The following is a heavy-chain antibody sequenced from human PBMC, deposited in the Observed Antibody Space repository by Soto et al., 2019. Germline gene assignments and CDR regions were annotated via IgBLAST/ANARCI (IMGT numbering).Heavy chain of an antibody. V-gene: IGHV4-59*12. CDR1: GGSFSPNY. Sequence: SETLSLTCTVSGGSFSPNYLGWIRQPPGKGLEWVGYIYYGGSTSYNPSLKSRVTISLETSKNQFSLKLTSVTAADTAVYYCARDKITGLFDYWGQGTLVTVSS. CDR3: ARDKITGLFDY. CDR2: IYYGGST. J-gene: IGHJ4*02. D-gene: IGHD2-8*02.